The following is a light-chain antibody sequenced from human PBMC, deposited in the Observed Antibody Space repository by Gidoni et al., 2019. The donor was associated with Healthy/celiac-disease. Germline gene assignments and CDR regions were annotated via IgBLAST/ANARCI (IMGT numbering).Light chain of an antibody. J-gene: IGLJ3*02. CDR1: SSDVGCYNY. Sequence: QSALTQPASVSGSPGQSITISCTGTSSDVGCYNYVSWYQQHPGKAPKLMIYDVSNRPSGVSNRFSGSKPGNTASLTISGLQAEDEADYYCSSYTSSSTLVFGGGTKLTVL. CDR2: DVS. V-gene: IGLV2-14*01. CDR3: SSYTSSSTLV.